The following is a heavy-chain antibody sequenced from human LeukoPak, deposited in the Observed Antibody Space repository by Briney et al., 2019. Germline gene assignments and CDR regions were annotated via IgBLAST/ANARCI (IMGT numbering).Heavy chain of an antibody. CDR2: IRHDGTNK. V-gene: IGHV3-30*02. J-gene: IGHJ4*02. CDR3: AKDGDRYSGSYFLDY. Sequence: GGSLRLSCAASGFTFSSYAMHWVRQAPGKGLEWVAFIRHDGTNKYYADSVKGRFTISRDNSKNTLYLQMNSLRAEDTAMYYCAKDGDRYSGSYFLDYWGQGTLVTVSS. CDR1: GFTFSSYA. D-gene: IGHD1-26*01.